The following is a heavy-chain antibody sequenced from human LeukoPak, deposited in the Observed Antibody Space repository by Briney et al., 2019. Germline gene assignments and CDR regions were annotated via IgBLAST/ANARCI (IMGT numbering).Heavy chain of an antibody. D-gene: IGHD6-13*01. CDR2: IYYSGST. CDR1: GGSISSSSYY. CDR3: ARVIRKAAENYYYYMDV. Sequence: SETLSLTCTVSGGSISSSSYYWGWIRQPPGKGLEWIGSIYYSGSTYYNPSLKSRVTISVDTSKNQFSLKLSSVTAADTAVYYCARVIRKAAENYYYYMDVWGKGTTVTVSS. J-gene: IGHJ6*03. V-gene: IGHV4-39*07.